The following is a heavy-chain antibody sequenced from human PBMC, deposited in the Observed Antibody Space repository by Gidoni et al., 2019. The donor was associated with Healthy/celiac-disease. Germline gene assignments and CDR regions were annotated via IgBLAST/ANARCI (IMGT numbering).Heavy chain of an antibody. Sequence: QLQLQESGPGLVKPSETLSLTCTVSGSSNSSSSYYWGWCRQPPGKGLEWIGSMYYGGSTYYSPSLKSRVTISVDTSKNQFSLKLSSVTAADTAVYYCARDRGIAPFDYWGQGTLVTVSS. J-gene: IGHJ4*02. V-gene: IGHV4-39*07. CDR1: GSSNSSSSYY. CDR2: MYYGGST. CDR3: ARDRGIAPFDY. D-gene: IGHD6-13*01.